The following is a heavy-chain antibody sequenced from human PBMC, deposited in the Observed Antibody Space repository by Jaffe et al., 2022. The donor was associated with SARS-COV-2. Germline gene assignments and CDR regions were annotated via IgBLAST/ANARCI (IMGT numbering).Heavy chain of an antibody. CDR2: ISNSGGST. CDR1: GFPFSSYP. J-gene: IGHJ6*02. V-gene: IGHV3-64*01. CDR3: ARVGRADRVGGTSDYYYYGMDV. Sequence: EVQLVESGGGLVQPGGSLRLSCAASGFPFSSYPMHWVRQAPGKGLEYISAISNSGGSTFYASSVKGRFTISRDNPKNTLYLQMGSLRAEDTAVYYCARVGRADRVGGTSDYYYYGMDVWGHGTTVTVSS. D-gene: IGHD1-26*01.